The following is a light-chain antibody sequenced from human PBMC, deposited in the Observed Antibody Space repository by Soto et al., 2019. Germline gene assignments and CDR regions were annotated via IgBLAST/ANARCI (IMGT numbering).Light chain of an antibody. Sequence: QSVLTQPPSASGTPGQRVTISCSGSGSNIGSDTVNRYQQLPGTAPKLLIYSINQRPSGVPDRFSGSKSGTSASLAISGLQSDDEADYYCAAWDDSLNGVVFGGGTKLTVL. J-gene: IGLJ2*01. CDR2: SIN. CDR1: GSNIGSDT. CDR3: AAWDDSLNGVV. V-gene: IGLV1-44*01.